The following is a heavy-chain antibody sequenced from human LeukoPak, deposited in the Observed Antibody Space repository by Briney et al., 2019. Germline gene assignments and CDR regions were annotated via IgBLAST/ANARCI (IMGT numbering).Heavy chain of an antibody. CDR3: ARVQYYDSSGYQLSAFDI. V-gene: IGHV1-18*01. D-gene: IGHD3-22*01. CDR1: GYTFTSYG. J-gene: IGHJ3*02. Sequence: ASVKVSCKASGYTFTSYGISWVRQAPGQGLEWMGWISAYNGNTNYAQKLQGRVTMTTDTSTSTAYMELSSLRSEDTAVYYCARVQYYDSSGYQLSAFDIWGQGTMVTVSS. CDR2: ISAYNGNT.